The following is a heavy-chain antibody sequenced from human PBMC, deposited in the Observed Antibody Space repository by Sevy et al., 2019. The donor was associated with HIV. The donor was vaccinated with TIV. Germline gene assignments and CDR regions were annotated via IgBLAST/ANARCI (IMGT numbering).Heavy chain of an antibody. CDR1: GGSISSDY. Sequence: SETVSLTCTVSGGSISSDYWTWIRQPPGKGLEWIGYVDYSGITNYNPSLKSRVIVSLDRSKNQFSLRLSSVTAADTAVYYCARGPEWLALSNYYYGMDVWGQGTTVTVSS. CDR2: VDYSGIT. J-gene: IGHJ6*02. CDR3: ARGPEWLALSNYYYGMDV. V-gene: IGHV4-59*01. D-gene: IGHD6-19*01.